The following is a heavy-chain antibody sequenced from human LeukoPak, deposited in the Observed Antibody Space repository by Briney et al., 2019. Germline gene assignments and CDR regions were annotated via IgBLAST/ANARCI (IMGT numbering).Heavy chain of an antibody. CDR3: ARSLMVGSYYRRDWFDP. Sequence: ASVKVSCKASGYTFTSYAMNWVRQAPGQGLEWMGWINPNSGGTNYAQKFQGWVTMTRDTSISTAYMELSRLRSDDTAVYYCARSLMVGSYYRRDWFDPWGQGTLVTVSS. CDR2: INPNSGGT. V-gene: IGHV1-2*04. CDR1: GYTFTSYA. D-gene: IGHD3-10*01. J-gene: IGHJ5*02.